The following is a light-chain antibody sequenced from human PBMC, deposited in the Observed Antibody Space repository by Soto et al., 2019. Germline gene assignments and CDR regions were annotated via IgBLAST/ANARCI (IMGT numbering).Light chain of an antibody. CDR2: KTS. Sequence: DIHMTQSPSTLSASVGDRVTITCRASQSIRIWLAWYQQKPGKAPNLLIYKTSSLESGVPSRFSGSGSWTEFTLTISSLQPDDFATYYCQHYSDYSWSFGQGTKVEIK. CDR3: QHYSDYSWS. V-gene: IGKV1-5*03. CDR1: QSIRIW. J-gene: IGKJ1*01.